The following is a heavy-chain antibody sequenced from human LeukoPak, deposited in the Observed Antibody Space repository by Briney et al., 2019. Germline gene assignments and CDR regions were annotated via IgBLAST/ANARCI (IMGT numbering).Heavy chain of an antibody. CDR2: ISSSSSYT. V-gene: IGHV3-11*06. CDR1: GFTFSDYY. CDR3: ARALAVAGPFDY. D-gene: IGHD6-19*01. Sequence: GGSPRLSCAASGFTFSDYYMSWIRQAPGKGLEWVSYISSSSSYTNYADSVKGRFTISRDNAKNSLYLQMNSLRAEDTAVYYCARALAVAGPFDYWGQGTLVTVSS. J-gene: IGHJ4*02.